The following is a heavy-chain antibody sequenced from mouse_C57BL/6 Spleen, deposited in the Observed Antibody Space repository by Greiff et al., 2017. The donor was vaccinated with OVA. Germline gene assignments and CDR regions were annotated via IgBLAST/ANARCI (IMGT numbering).Heavy chain of an antibody. CDR3: ARDEIGDYVYFDY. Sequence: QVQLQQSGAELVRPGASVKLSCKASGYTFTDYYINWVKQRPGQGLEWIARIYPGSGNTYYNEKFKGKATLTAEKSSSTAYMQLSSLTSEDSAVYFCARDEIGDYVYFDYWGQGTTLTVSS. V-gene: IGHV1-76*01. D-gene: IGHD2-4*01. J-gene: IGHJ2*01. CDR1: GYTFTDYY. CDR2: IYPGSGNT.